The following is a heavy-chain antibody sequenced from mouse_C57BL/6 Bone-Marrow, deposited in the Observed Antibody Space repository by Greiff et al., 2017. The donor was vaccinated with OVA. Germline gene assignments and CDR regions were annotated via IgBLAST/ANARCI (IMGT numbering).Heavy chain of an antibody. D-gene: IGHD3-2*02. CDR1: GFSLSTFGMG. Sequence: QVQLKESGPGILQPSQTLSLTCSFSGFSLSTFGMGVGWIRQPSGKGLEWLAHIWWDDGKYYNPALKSRLTSSKHTSKNQVFLKIANVDTADTATYYCARNRGDSSGYGDYWGQGTTLTVSS. CDR2: IWWDDGK. CDR3: ARNRGDSSGYGDY. J-gene: IGHJ2*01. V-gene: IGHV8-8*01.